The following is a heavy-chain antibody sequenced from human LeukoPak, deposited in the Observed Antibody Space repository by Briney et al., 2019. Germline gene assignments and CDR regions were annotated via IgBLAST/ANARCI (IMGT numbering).Heavy chain of an antibody. CDR1: GGTSSSYA. CDR3: ARGGTMVRGVIPHYYYYGMDV. V-gene: IGHV1-69*13. Sequence: ASVKVSCKASGGTSSSYAISWVRQAPGQGLEWMGGIIPIFGTANYAQKFQGRVTITADESTSTAYMELSSLRSEDTAVYYCARGGTMVRGVIPHYYYYGMDVWGQGTTVTVSS. J-gene: IGHJ6*02. D-gene: IGHD3-10*01. CDR2: IIPIFGTA.